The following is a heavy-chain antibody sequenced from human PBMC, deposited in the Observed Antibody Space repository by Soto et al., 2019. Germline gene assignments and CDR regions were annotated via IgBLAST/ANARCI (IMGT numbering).Heavy chain of an antibody. CDR1: GFTFSSYS. D-gene: IGHD1-26*01. Sequence: GGSLRLSCAASGFTFSSYSMNWVRQAPGKGLEWVSSISSSSSDIYYADSVKGRFTISRDNAKNSLFLQMNSLRAEDTAVYYCARVLGGSYYYFDYWGQGTLVTVSS. CDR3: ARVLGGSYYYFDY. CDR2: ISSSSSDI. V-gene: IGHV3-21*01. J-gene: IGHJ4*02.